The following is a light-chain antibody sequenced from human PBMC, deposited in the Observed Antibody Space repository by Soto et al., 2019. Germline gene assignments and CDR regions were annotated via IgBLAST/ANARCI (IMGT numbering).Light chain of an antibody. Sequence: DIQMTQSPSTLSASIGDRVTITCRASQTISNWLAWYQQKPGKPPRLLIYDASRSQTGVQSRFSGIGSGTEFTLTITSLQPDDVATYYCQHYNSHSAHAFGGGSKVELK. CDR1: QTISNW. J-gene: IGKJ4*01. V-gene: IGKV1-5*01. CDR3: QHYNSHSAHA. CDR2: DAS.